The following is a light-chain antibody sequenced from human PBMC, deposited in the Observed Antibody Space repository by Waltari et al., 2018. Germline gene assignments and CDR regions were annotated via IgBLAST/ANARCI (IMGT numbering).Light chain of an antibody. Sequence: SSELTQDPVVSVALGQTVRITCQGDRLTRHHATWYQQKPGQAPGLVSYGQNNRPSGIADRFSGSTSGNTASLTITGAQAEDEADYYCDSRDSSGNHEVFGGGTKLTVL. CDR2: GQN. V-gene: IGLV3-19*01. CDR3: DSRDSSGNHEV. J-gene: IGLJ2*01. CDR1: RLTRHH.